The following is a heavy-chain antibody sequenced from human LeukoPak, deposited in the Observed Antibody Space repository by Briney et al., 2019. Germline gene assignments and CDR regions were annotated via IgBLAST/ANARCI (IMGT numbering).Heavy chain of an antibody. CDR1: GFPFSDFS. CDR2: TNSGGTTT. Sequence: GGSLRLSCETSGFPFSDFSMTWVRQAPGKGLEWISTTNSGGTTTYYAESVKGRFTISRDNFKNALYLQMSSLRVEDTAIYYCAKQSYARSLGEGGPGTLVTVSS. V-gene: IGHV3-23*01. D-gene: IGHD3-10*02. J-gene: IGHJ4*02. CDR3: AKQSYARSLGE.